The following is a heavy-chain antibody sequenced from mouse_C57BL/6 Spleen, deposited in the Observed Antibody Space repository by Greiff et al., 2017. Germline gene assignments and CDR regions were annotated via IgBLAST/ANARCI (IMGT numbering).Heavy chain of an antibody. CDR2: IDPSDSNT. D-gene: IGHD2-4*01. CDR1: GYTFTSYW. Sequence: QVQLQQPGAELVMPGASVKLSCKASGYTFTSYWMHWVKQRPGQGLEWIGEIDPSDSNTNYNHKFKGKSTLTVDKSSSTAYMQLSSLTSEDSAVYYCARRDDSLFAYWGQGTLVTVSA. J-gene: IGHJ3*01. CDR3: ARRDDSLFAY. V-gene: IGHV1-69*01.